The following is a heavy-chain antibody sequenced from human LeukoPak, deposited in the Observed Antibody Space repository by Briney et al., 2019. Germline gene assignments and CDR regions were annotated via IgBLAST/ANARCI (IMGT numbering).Heavy chain of an antibody. CDR3: ATVGKGYYYDSSGYYDFDC. CDR2: IYHSGST. Sequence: PSETLSLTCTVSGGSISSYYWSWIRQPPGKGLEWIGSIYHSGSTYYNPSLKSRVTISVDTSKNQFSLKLSSVTAADTAVYYCATVGKGYYYDSSGYYDFDCWGQGTLVTVSS. CDR1: GGSISSYY. V-gene: IGHV4-59*04. J-gene: IGHJ4*02. D-gene: IGHD3-22*01.